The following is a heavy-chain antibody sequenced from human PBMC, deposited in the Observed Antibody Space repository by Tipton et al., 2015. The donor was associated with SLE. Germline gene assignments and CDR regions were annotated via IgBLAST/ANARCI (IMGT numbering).Heavy chain of an antibody. D-gene: IGHD5-12*01. CDR2: IYYSGST. J-gene: IGHJ2*01. Sequence: TLSLTCTVSGGSISSSSYYWGWIRQPPGKGLEWIGSIYYSGSTYYNPSLKSRVTISLDSSKSQFSLRLSSVTAADTAVYYCARGLKVDRVATAYYWYFDLWGRGTRVTVSS. CDR1: GGSISSSSYY. CDR3: ARGLKVDRVATAYYWYFDL. V-gene: IGHV4-39*07.